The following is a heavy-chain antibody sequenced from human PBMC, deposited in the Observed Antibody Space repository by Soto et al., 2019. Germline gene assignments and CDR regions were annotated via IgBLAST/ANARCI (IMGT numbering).Heavy chain of an antibody. V-gene: IGHV4-39*01. D-gene: IGHD3-3*01. CDR3: ARGAGRYYDFWSGPPGYYYYGMDG. CDR1: GGSISSSSYF. CDR2: IYYSGST. J-gene: IGHJ6*02. Sequence: SETLSLTCTVSGGSISSSSYFWGWIRQPPGKGLEWIGSIYYSGSTYYNPSLKSRVTVSVDTSKNQFSLKLSSVTAADTAVYYCARGAGRYYDFWSGPPGYYYYGMDGWGQGTKVTVSS.